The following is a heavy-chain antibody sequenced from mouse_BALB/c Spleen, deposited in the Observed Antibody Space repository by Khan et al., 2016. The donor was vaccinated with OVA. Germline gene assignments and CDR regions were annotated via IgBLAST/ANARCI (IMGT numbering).Heavy chain of an antibody. CDR3: ARGLFDV. J-gene: IGHJ1*01. CDR2: INPNNGDT. CDR1: GYTFTDYY. Sequence: DVQLQESGPELVKPGASVKMSCKASGYTFTDYYMKWMKQSHGKSLEWIGDINPNNGDTFYNQKFKGKATLTVDKSSSTAYTQLNSLTSEDSAVYYCARGLFDVWGAGTTVTVSS. V-gene: IGHV1-26*01.